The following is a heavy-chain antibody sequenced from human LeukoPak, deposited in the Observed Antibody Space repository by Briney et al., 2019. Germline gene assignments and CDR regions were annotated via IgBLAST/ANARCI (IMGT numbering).Heavy chain of an antibody. CDR1: GYSFTNYD. D-gene: IGHD1-26*01. CDR2: MNPYSGNT. J-gene: IGHJ4*02. Sequence: ASVKVSCKASGYSFTNYDINWVRQATGQGLEWMGWMNPYSGNTGYAQKFQGRVTVTRDTSISTAYMELSSLTSEDTAVYYCARERDSWDLLNWGGQGTLVTVSS. V-gene: IGHV1-8*01. CDR3: ARERDSWDLLNW.